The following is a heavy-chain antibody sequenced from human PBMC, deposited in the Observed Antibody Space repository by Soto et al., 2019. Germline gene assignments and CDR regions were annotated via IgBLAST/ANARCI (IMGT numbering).Heavy chain of an antibody. V-gene: IGHV4-59*01. CDR2: IYYSGST. Sequence: PSETLSLTCTVSGGSISSYYWSWIRQPPGKGLEWIGYIYYSGSTNYNPSLKSRVTISVDTSKNQFSLKLSSVTAADTAVYYCARNMVRGVYGMEVWGQGTTVTV. CDR1: GGSISSYY. CDR3: ARNMVRGVYGMEV. D-gene: IGHD3-10*01. J-gene: IGHJ6*02.